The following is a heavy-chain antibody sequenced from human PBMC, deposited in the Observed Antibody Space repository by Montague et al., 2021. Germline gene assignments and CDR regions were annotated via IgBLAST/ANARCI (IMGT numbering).Heavy chain of an antibody. J-gene: IGHJ4*01. CDR1: GGSVNGYD. V-gene: IGHV4-59*02. CDR3: ERDYWGSIDY. D-gene: IGHD7-27*01. CDR2: MRSSGSP. Sequence: TLSLTCSVSGGSVNGYDWSWIRQPPGKGLEWIGYMRSSGSPNYNPSFKSRLAISIDRSRNQFSLELSFVTAADTAIYFCERDYWGSIDYWGHGILVTVSS.